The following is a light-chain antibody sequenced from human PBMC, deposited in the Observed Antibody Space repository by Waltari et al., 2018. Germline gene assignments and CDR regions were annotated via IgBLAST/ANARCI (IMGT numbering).Light chain of an antibody. Sequence: QSALTQPASVSGSPGQSITISCTGTTSDVGTYNYVSWYQQHPGKVPKLMVYEVRSRPTGVSYRFVGSKAGNTASLTISGLQAEDEADYYCSSYTSRNTVVFGGGTKLTVL. J-gene: IGLJ2*01. CDR2: EVR. V-gene: IGLV2-14*01. CDR3: SSYTSRNTVV. CDR1: TSDVGTYNY.